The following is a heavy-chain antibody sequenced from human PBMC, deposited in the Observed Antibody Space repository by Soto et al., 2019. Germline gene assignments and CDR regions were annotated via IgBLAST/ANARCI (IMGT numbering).Heavy chain of an antibody. V-gene: IGHV3-23*01. D-gene: IGHD1-26*01. Sequence: EVQLLESGGALVQPGGSLRLSCAASGFTFSTYAIIWARQAPGKGLEWVSVISGSGDKTYYAHSGKGRFTISSDNSKNPVFLQMNSQKVEDTAVYYCAKGGWGAVLDYWGQGTLVNVSS. CDR3: AKGGWGAVLDY. CDR2: ISGSGDKT. J-gene: IGHJ4*02. CDR1: GFTFSTYA.